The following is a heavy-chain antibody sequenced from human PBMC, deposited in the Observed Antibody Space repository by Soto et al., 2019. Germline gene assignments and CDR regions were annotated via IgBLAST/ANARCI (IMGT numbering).Heavy chain of an antibody. Sequence: SVKVSCKASGGTFSSYAISWVRQAPGQGLEWMGGIIPIFGTANYAQKFQGRVTITADESTSTAYMELSSLRSEDTAVYYCAGSFIVVVPAAINYWGHGTLVTVSS. CDR3: AGSFIVVVPAAINY. D-gene: IGHD2-2*01. CDR1: GGTFSSYA. CDR2: IIPIFGTA. V-gene: IGHV1-69*13. J-gene: IGHJ4*01.